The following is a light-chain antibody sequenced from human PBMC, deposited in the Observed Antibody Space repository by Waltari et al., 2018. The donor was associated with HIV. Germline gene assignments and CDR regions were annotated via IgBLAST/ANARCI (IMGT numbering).Light chain of an antibody. CDR2: AAS. CDR3: QEANSFPMT. V-gene: IGKV1-12*01. J-gene: IGKJ5*01. Sequence: DIQMTQSPSSVSASVGDRVTITCRASQDISRWLAWYQQKPGKAPKLLIYAASSLQIGVPSRFSGSGSGTDFTLTISSLQPEDFATYYCQEANSFPMTFGQGTRLEIK. CDR1: QDISRW.